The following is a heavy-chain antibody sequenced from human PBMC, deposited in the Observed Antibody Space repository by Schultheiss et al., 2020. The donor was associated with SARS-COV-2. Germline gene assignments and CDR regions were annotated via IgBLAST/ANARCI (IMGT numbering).Heavy chain of an antibody. CDR3: ARRGYYYDSSLRDY. CDR1: GFTFSSYA. Sequence: GGSLRLSCSASGFTFSSYAMHWVRQAPGKGLEYVSAISSNGGSTYYADSVKGRFTISRDNSKNTLYLQMNSLRAEDTAVYYCARRGYYYDSSLRDYWGQGTLVTVSS. J-gene: IGHJ4*02. V-gene: IGHV3-64*04. D-gene: IGHD3-22*01. CDR2: ISSNGGST.